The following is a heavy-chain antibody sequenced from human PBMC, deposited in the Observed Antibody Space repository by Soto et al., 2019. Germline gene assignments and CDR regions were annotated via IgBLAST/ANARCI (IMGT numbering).Heavy chain of an antibody. CDR2: ISGYNGDT. D-gene: IGHD5-18*01. V-gene: IGHV1-18*01. CDR3: ARENVLSYVDTAMVDYFDY. J-gene: IGHJ4*02. CDR1: GYTCNTDS. Sequence: GASLEVSCKASGYTCNTDSISWVQQAPGKGLEWMGWISGYNGDTHYAQKFQGRVTMTTDTSTSTAYMELRSLRSDDTAMYYCARENVLSYVDTAMVDYFDYWGQGTLVTVSS.